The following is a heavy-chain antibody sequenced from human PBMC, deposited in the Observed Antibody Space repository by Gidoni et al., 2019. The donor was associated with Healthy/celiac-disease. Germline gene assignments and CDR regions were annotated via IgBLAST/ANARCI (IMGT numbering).Heavy chain of an antibody. Sequence: QVQLVQSGAEVKKPGASVKVSCKASGYTFTSYAMHWVRQAPGQRLEWMGWINAGNGNTKSSQKFQGRVTITRDTSASTAYMELSSLRSEDTAVYYCARDSYGYSSGWYDYWGQGTLVTVSS. CDR1: GYTFTSYA. V-gene: IGHV1-3*01. D-gene: IGHD6-19*01. CDR2: INAGNGNT. CDR3: ARDSYGYSSGWYDY. J-gene: IGHJ4*02.